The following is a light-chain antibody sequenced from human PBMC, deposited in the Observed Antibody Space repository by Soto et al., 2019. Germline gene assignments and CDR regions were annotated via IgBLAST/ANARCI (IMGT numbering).Light chain of an antibody. J-gene: IGKJ3*01. CDR3: QQSYSILFT. CDR2: GAS. CDR1: QTITNS. Sequence: DIPMTQSPSSLSASVGDRVTITCRASQTITNSLNWYQQKPGKAPKVLIYGASSLQSGVPSRFSGSGSGTDFPLTISSLQPEDFATYYCQQSYSILFTFGPGTKVDIK. V-gene: IGKV1-39*01.